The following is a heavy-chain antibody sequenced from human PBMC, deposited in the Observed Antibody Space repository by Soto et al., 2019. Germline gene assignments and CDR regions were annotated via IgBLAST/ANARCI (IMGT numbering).Heavy chain of an antibody. J-gene: IGHJ4*02. D-gene: IGHD3-10*01. CDR1: GFSFPNYV. CDR2: ICRGGDTT. Sequence: EVQLLEAGGGLVQPVVSLRLSCAASGFSFPNYVMTCFRQAPVQGLEWVSSICRGGDTTSYADYVKGRFTVSRDGSKNTLYLQMSSLRAEDTALYYCAKGRGASGSLTPRVDLWGQGTLVTISS. V-gene: IGHV3-23*01. CDR3: AKGRGASGSLTPRVDL.